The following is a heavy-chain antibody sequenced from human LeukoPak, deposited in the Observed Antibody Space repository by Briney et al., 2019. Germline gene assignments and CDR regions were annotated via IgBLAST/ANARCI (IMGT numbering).Heavy chain of an antibody. V-gene: IGHV3-48*03. CDR1: GFTFSSYE. CDR3: AKATGYTSSSGSVLDY. CDR2: ISSSGSTI. D-gene: IGHD6-6*01. J-gene: IGHJ4*02. Sequence: GGSLRLSCAASGFTFSSYEMNWVRQAPGKGLEWVSYISSSGSTIYYADSVKGRFIISRDNAKNSLYLQMNSLRAEDTALYYCAKATGYTSSSGSVLDYWGQGTLVTVSS.